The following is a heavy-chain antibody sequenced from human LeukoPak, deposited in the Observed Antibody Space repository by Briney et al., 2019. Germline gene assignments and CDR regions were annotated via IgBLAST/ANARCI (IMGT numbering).Heavy chain of an antibody. Sequence: GGSLRLSCAASGFTFSSYGMHWVRQAPGKGLEWVAVISYDGSNKYYADSVKGRFTISRDNSKNTLYLQMNSLRAEDTAVYYCAKDAAPPTWGQGTLVTVSS. CDR1: GFTFSSYG. CDR2: ISYDGSNK. CDR3: AKDAAPPT. J-gene: IGHJ5*02. V-gene: IGHV3-30*18.